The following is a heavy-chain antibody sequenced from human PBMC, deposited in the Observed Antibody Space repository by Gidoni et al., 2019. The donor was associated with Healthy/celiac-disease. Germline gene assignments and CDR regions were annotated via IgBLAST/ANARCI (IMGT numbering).Heavy chain of an antibody. D-gene: IGHD3-10*01. J-gene: IGHJ4*02. CDR3: AKTDLWFGELLSGFDY. CDR2: ISGSGGST. Sequence: EVQLLESGGGLVQPGGSLRLSYAASGFTFSCYAMSWVRQAPGKGLEWVSAISGSGGSTYYEDSVKGRFTISRDNSKNTLYLQMNSLRAEDTAVYYCAKTDLWFGELLSGFDYWGQGTLVTVSS. CDR1: GFTFSCYA. V-gene: IGHV3-23*01.